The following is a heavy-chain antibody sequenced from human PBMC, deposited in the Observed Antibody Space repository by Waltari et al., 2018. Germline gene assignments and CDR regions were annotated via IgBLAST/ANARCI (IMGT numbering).Heavy chain of an antibody. Sequence: QVQLQESGPGLVKPSETLSLTCTVSGGSISSYYWSWIRQPPGKGLEWIGYIYYSGGTNYNPSRKSRVTISVDTSKNQFSLKLSSVTAADTAVYYCARGYDSSGSLHSWYFDLWGRGTLVTVSS. CDR3: ARGYDSSGSLHSWYFDL. CDR2: IYYSGGT. CDR1: GGSISSYY. D-gene: IGHD3-22*01. J-gene: IGHJ2*01. V-gene: IGHV4-59*01.